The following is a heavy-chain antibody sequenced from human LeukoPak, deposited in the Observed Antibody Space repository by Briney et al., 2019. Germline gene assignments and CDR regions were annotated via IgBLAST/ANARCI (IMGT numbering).Heavy chain of an antibody. CDR1: GFTFSSYS. J-gene: IGHJ4*02. CDR3: AKGHSSSSPYFDY. Sequence: GGSLRLSCAASGFTFSSYSMNWVRQAPGKGLEWVSSISSSSSYIYYADSVKGRFTISRDNAKNSLYLQMNSLRAEDTAVYYCAKGHSSSSPYFDYWGQGTLVTVSS. CDR2: ISSSSSYI. V-gene: IGHV3-21*04. D-gene: IGHD6-6*01.